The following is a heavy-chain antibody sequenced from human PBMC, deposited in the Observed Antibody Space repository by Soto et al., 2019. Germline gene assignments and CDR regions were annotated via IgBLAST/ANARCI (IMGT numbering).Heavy chain of an antibody. V-gene: IGHV3-21*01. J-gene: IGHJ5*02. D-gene: IGHD6-13*01. Sequence: DVQLVESGGGLVKPGGSLGLSCTASGFTLSALSRDWFRRAPGKGRQCLAAIGRGSRSLHYADSVRGRFTISRDDAKNLVSLQMSSLRAEDTAIYYCARDRLARGIALAGRSDTWGQGAVVTVSS. CDR3: ARDRLARGIALAGRSDT. CDR1: GFTLSALS. CDR2: IGRGSRSL.